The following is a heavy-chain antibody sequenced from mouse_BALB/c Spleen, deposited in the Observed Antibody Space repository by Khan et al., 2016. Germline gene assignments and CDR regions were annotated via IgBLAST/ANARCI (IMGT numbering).Heavy chain of an antibody. V-gene: IGHV2-9*02. Sequence: VQLQESGPGLVAPSQSLSITCTVSGFSLTSYGVHWVRQPPGKGLEWLGVIWAGGSTNCNSALMSRLSIRQDNSKSQVFLKMNSLQTDDTAMYYCARDGGAMDYWGQGTSVTVSS. CDR1: GFSLTSYG. CDR2: IWAGGST. J-gene: IGHJ4*01. CDR3: ARDGGAMDY.